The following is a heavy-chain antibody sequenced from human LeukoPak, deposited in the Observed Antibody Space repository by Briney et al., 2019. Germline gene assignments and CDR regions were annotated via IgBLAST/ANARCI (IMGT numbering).Heavy chain of an antibody. J-gene: IGHJ4*02. D-gene: IGHD4-23*01. CDR1: GGSISRYY. CDR2: ISYSGYT. Sequence: SQTLSLTCIVSGGSISRYYWGWIRQPPGKGLECLGFISYSGYTSYNPSLKSRVIISIDTSRNQFSLRLKSVTAADTAVYYCARGRNDHGGLVFDFWGQGTLVPVSS. CDR3: ARGRNDHGGLVFDF. V-gene: IGHV4-59*01.